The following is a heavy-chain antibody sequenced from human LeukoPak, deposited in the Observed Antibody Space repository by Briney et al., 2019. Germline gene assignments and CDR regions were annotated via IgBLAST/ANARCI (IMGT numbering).Heavy chain of an antibody. CDR1: GGTFSSYA. CDR2: IIPIFGTA. Sequence: ASVKVSCKASGGTFSSYAISWVRQAPGQGLEWMGGIIPIFGTANYAQKFQGRVTITTDEYTSTAYMELSSLRSEDTAVYYCARGLRLGELSFAADYYFDYWGQGTLVTVSS. J-gene: IGHJ4*02. V-gene: IGHV1-69*05. CDR3: ARGLRLGELSFAADYYFDY. D-gene: IGHD3-16*02.